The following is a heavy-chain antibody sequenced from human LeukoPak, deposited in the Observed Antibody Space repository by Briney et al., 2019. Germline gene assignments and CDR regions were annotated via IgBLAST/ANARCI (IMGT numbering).Heavy chain of an antibody. CDR3: ARRAYGSGTKRYYYYYMDV. D-gene: IGHD3-10*01. CDR2: IYYSGST. J-gene: IGHJ6*03. V-gene: IGHV4-39*01. Sequence: PSETLSLTCTVSGGSISSSSYYWGWLRQPPGKGLEWIGSIYYSGSTYYNPSLKSRVTISVDTSKNQFSLKLSSVTAADTAVYYCARRAYGSGTKRYYYYYMDVWGKGTTVTVSS. CDR1: GGSISSSSYY.